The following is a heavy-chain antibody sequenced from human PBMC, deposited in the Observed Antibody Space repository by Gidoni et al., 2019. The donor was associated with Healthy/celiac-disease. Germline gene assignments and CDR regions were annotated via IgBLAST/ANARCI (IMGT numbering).Heavy chain of an antibody. CDR2: ICTNADK. CDR3: ARIYGSGGYYVWRSFDY. CDR1: GFSRSNARMG. J-gene: IGHJ4*02. V-gene: IGHV2-26*01. D-gene: IGHD3-22*01. Sequence: QVTLKEAGPVLVKPTETLTLTCAVSGFSRSNARMGVSWIRKPPGKALEWLAHICTNADKSYSTSLKRRLTIAKDTSKSQVVLTMTNMDPVDTATSYCARIYGSGGYYVWRSFDYWGQGTLVTVSS.